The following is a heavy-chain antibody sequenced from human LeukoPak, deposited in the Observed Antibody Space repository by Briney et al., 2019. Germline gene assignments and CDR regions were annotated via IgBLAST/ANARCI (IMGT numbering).Heavy chain of an antibody. V-gene: IGHV1-18*01. D-gene: IGHD6-13*01. J-gene: IGHJ6*02. CDR1: GYTFTTYG. CDR2: IGAYNGNT. Sequence: GASVKVSCKASGYTFTTYGISWVRQAPGQGLEWMGWIGAYNGNTNYVQKLQGRVTMTTDTSTRTAYMELRSLRSDDTAVYYCARERWGIAAAYGMDVWGQGTTVTVSS. CDR3: ARERWGIAAAYGMDV.